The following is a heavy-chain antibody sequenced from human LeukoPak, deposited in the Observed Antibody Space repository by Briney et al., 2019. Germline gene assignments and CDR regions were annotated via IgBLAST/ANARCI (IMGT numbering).Heavy chain of an antibody. CDR3: ARDRVIALDY. J-gene: IGHJ4*02. V-gene: IGHV3-7*01. D-gene: IGHD3-10*01. CDR2: INQDGSEK. CDR1: EFTFSSYW. Sequence: GGSLRLSCAASEFTFSSYWMYWVRQPPGEGLEWVANINQDGSEKYYVDSVKGRFTISRDNAKNSLYLQMNSLRAEDTAVYYCARDRVIALDYWGQGTLVTVSS.